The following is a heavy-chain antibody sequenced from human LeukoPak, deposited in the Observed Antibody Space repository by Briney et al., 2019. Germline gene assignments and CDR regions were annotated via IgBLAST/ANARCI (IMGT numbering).Heavy chain of an antibody. D-gene: IGHD3-22*01. Sequence: SETLSLTCAVYGGSFSGYYWSWIRQPPGKGLEWIGEINHSGSTNYNPSLKSRVTISVDTSKNQFSLKLSSVTAADTAVYYCARRDNYYDSSGAFDIWGQGTMVTVSS. J-gene: IGHJ3*02. CDR1: GGSFSGYY. V-gene: IGHV4-34*01. CDR2: INHSGST. CDR3: ARRDNYYDSSGAFDI.